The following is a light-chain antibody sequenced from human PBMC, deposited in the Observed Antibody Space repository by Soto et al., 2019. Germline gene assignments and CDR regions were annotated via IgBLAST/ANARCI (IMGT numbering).Light chain of an antibody. Sequence: EIVLTQSPGTLSLSPGERATLSCRASQSVSSSHLAWYQQKPGQAPRLLIYGVSSRATGIPDRFSGSGSGTDFTLTISRLETDDFAVYYCQQYGSSPLTFGGGTKLEIK. V-gene: IGKV3-20*01. CDR2: GVS. CDR1: QSVSSSH. J-gene: IGKJ4*01. CDR3: QQYGSSPLT.